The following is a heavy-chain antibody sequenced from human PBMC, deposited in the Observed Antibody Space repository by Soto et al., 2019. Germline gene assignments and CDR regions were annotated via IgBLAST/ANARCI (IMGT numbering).Heavy chain of an antibody. J-gene: IGHJ5*02. CDR2: IYATGTT. V-gene: IGHV4-4*07. CDR1: GASISGFY. D-gene: IGHD1-1*01. Sequence: SETLSLTCTVSGASISGFYWSWIRKSAGKGLEWIGRIYATGTTDYNPSLKSRVMMSVDTSKKQFSLKWRSVTAADTAVYYCVRDGTKTLRDWFDPWGQGISVTVSS. CDR3: VRDGTKTLRDWFDP.